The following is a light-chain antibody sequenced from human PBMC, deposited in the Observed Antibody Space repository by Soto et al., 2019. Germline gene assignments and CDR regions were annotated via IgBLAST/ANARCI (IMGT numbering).Light chain of an antibody. J-gene: IGKJ2*01. CDR3: QQYGRSPPMYT. CDR2: GAS. Sequence: DIVLTQSPGTLSLSPGERATLSCRASQSVNSSYLAWYQQKPGQAPRLIIYGASSRATGIPDRFSGSGSGTDFTLTISTLEPEDFAVYYCQQYGRSPPMYTFGQGAKLEIK. CDR1: QSVNSSY. V-gene: IGKV3-20*01.